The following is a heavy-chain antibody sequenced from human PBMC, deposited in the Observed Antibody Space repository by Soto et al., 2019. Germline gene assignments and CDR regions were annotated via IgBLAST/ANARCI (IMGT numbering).Heavy chain of an antibody. V-gene: IGHV4-59*08. Sequence: SATLSLTCTVSGVSIISYYWTWILQPPGKGLEWVGYIYESGSTNYNPSLKSRVTMSVDTSKNQFSLKLSSVTAADTAVYYCARQVSRSESYPYFDNWGQRALVTGAS. CDR2: IYESGST. CDR3: ARQVSRSESYPYFDN. CDR1: GVSIISYY. J-gene: IGHJ4*02. D-gene: IGHD3-10*01.